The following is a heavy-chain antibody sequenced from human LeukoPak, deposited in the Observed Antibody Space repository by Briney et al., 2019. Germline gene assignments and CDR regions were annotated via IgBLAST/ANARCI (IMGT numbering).Heavy chain of an antibody. V-gene: IGHV3-23*01. CDR1: GFTFSSYA. CDR3: AKAQHRLVVPATFDY. CDR2: ISGSGGST. J-gene: IGHJ4*02. Sequence: PGGSLRLSCAASGFTFSSYAMSWVRQAPGNGLEWVSAISGSGGSTYYADSVKGRFTISRDNSKNTLYLQMNSLRAEDTAVYYCAKAQHRLVVPATFDYWGQGTLVTVSS. D-gene: IGHD2-8*02.